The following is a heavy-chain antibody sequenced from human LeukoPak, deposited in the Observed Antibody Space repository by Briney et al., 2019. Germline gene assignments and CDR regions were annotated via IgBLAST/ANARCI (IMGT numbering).Heavy chain of an antibody. D-gene: IGHD4-17*01. CDR2: IIPIFGIA. CDR3: ARDFEDGDYVGLRWFDP. Sequence: SVKVSCKASGGTFSSYAISWVRQAPGQGLEWMGRIIPIFGIANYAQKFQGRVPITADKSTSTAYMELSSLRSEDTAVYYCARDFEDGDYVGLRWFDPWGQGTLVTVSS. V-gene: IGHV1-69*04. J-gene: IGHJ5*02. CDR1: GGTFSSYA.